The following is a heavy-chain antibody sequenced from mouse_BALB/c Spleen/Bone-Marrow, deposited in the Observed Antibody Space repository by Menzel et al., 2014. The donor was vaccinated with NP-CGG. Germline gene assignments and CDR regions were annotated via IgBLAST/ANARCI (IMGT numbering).Heavy chain of an antibody. CDR3: ARGLRGYAMDY. D-gene: IGHD2-4*01. Sequence: EVMLVESGGGLVQPGGSLKLSCAASGFTFSSYTMSWVRQTPEKRLEGVAYISNGGGSTYYPDTVKGRFTISRDNAKNTLYLQMSSLKSEDTAMYYCARGLRGYAMDYWGQGTSVTVSS. CDR1: GFTFSSYT. V-gene: IGHV5-12-2*01. CDR2: ISNGGGST. J-gene: IGHJ4*01.